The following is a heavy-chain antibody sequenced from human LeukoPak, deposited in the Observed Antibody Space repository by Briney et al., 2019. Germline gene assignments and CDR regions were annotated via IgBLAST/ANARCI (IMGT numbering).Heavy chain of an antibody. Sequence: PGGSLRLSCAASGFTFSDYYMSWIRQAPGKGLEWVSYISSSGSTIYYADSVKGRFTISRDNAKNSLYLQMNSLRAEDTAVYYCAPGSGSYRTYYYGMDVWGQGTTVTVSS. V-gene: IGHV3-11*04. CDR2: ISSSGSTI. J-gene: IGHJ6*02. D-gene: IGHD3-16*02. CDR3: APGSGSYRTYYYGMDV. CDR1: GFTFSDYY.